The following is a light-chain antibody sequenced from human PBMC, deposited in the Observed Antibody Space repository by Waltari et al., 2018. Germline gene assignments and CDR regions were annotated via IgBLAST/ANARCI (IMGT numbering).Light chain of an antibody. CDR2: RNN. Sequence: QAGLTQPPSVSKDLRQTATLPCSGNSNNVGDQGVVWLQQHQGHPPRLLSYRNNDRPSGISERFSASRSRNKASLTITGLQPEDEADYYCSAWDTSLRAWVFGGGTKLTV. CDR3: SAWDTSLRAWV. CDR1: SNNVGDQG. J-gene: IGLJ3*02. V-gene: IGLV10-54*04.